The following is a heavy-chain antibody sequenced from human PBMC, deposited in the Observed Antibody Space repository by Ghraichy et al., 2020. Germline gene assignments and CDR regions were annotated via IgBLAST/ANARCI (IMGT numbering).Heavy chain of an antibody. CDR2: ISSSSSYI. CDR3: ARDTAQPDSSGYYYADAFDI. V-gene: IGHV3-21*01. CDR1: GFTFSSYS. Sequence: ETLSLTCAASGFTFSSYSMNWVRQAPGKGLEWVSSISSSSSYIYYADSVKGRFTISRDNAKNSLYLQMNSLRAEDTAVYYCARDTAQPDSSGYYYADAFDIWGQGTMVTVSS. D-gene: IGHD3-22*01. J-gene: IGHJ3*02.